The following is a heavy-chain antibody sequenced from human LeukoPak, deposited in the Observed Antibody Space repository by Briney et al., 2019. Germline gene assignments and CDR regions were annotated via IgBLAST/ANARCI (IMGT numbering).Heavy chain of an antibody. CDR2: ISSSSSYI. V-gene: IGHV3-21*01. J-gene: IGHJ3*02. Sequence: GGSLRLSCAASGFTFSSYSMNWVRQAPGKGLEWVSSISSSSSYIYYADSVKGRFTISRDNAKNSLYLQMNSPRAEDTAVYYCARRGSGSYGAFDIWGQGTMVTVSS. CDR3: ARRGSGSYGAFDI. CDR1: GFTFSSYS. D-gene: IGHD3-10*01.